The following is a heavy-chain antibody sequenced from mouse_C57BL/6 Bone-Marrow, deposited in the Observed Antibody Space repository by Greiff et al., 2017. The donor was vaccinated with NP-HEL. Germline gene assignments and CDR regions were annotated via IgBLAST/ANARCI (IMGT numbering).Heavy chain of an antibody. CDR1: GYTFTSYW. CDR2: IDPSDSYT. D-gene: IGHD1-1*01. J-gene: IGHJ2*01. V-gene: IGHV1-50*01. Sequence: VQLQQPGAELVKPGASVKLSCKASGYTFTSYWMQWVKQRPGQGLEWIGEIDPSDSYTNYNQRFKGKATLTVDTSSNTAYMQLSSLTSEDSAVYYCARIYYYGSSPLFDYWGQGTTLTVSS. CDR3: ARIYYYGSSPLFDY.